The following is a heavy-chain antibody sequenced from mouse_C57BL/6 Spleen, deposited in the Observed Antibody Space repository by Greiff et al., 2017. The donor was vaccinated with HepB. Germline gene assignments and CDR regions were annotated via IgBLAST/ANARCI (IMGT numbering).Heavy chain of an antibody. J-gene: IGHJ2*01. D-gene: IGHD1-1*01. CDR2: IYPGSGST. CDR3: ARMGYITTVVSFDY. V-gene: IGHV1-55*01. Sequence: VQLQQPGAELVKPGASVKMSCKASGYTFTSYWITWVKQRPGQGLEWIGDIYPGSGSTNYNEKFKSKATLTVDTSSSTAYMQLSSLTSEDSAVYYCARMGYITTVVSFDYWGQGTTLTVSS. CDR1: GYTFTSYW.